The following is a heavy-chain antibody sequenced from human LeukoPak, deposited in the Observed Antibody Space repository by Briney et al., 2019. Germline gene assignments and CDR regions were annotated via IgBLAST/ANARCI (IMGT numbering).Heavy chain of an antibody. CDR2: IYYSGST. CDR1: GGSISSGDYY. V-gene: IGHV4-61*08. D-gene: IGHD1-26*01. CDR3: ARDRGGSYPHFDY. J-gene: IGHJ4*02. Sequence: PSQTLSLTCTVSGGSISSGDYYWSWIRQPPGKGLEWIGYIYYSGSTNYNPSLKSRVTISVDTSKNQFSLKLSSVTAADTAVYYCARDRGGSYPHFDYWGQGTLVTVSS.